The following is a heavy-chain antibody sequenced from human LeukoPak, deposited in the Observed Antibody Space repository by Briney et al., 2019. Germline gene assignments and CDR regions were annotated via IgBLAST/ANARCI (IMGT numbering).Heavy chain of an antibody. CDR1: GYSFTSYW. CDR2: IYPGDSDT. J-gene: IGHJ4*02. CDR3: ALADYGGNSLRFDY. V-gene: IGHV5-51*01. Sequence: GESLKISCKGSGYSFTSYWIGCVRQMPGKCLEWMGFIYPGDSDTRYSPSFQGQVSISADKSISTAYLQWSSLKASDTAMYYCALADYGGNSLRFDYWGQGTLVTVSS. D-gene: IGHD4-23*01.